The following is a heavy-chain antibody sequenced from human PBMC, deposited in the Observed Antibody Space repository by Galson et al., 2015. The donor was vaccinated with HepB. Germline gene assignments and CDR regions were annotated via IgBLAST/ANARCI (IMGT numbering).Heavy chain of an antibody. V-gene: IGHV1-2*02. J-gene: IGHJ5*02. D-gene: IGHD4-11*01. Sequence: SVKVSCKASGYTFTGYYMHWVRQAPGQGLEWMGWINPNSGGTNYAQKFQGRVTMTRDTSISTAYMELSRLRSDDTAVYYCARGRRGYSNYAGWWFDPWGQGTLVTVSS. CDR2: INPNSGGT. CDR1: GYTFTGYY. CDR3: ARGRRGYSNYAGWWFDP.